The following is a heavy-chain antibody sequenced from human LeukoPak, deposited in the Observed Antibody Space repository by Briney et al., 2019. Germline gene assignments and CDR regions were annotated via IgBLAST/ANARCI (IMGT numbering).Heavy chain of an antibody. CDR1: GYTFSGYY. CDR2: INPNSGGT. D-gene: IGHD6-6*01. V-gene: IGHV1-2*02. CDR3: ASSWARHYYYMDV. J-gene: IGHJ6*03. Sequence: ASVKVSCKASGYTFSGYYMHWVRQAPGQGLEWMGWINPNSGGTNYAQKFQGRVTMTRDTSISTAYMELSRLRSDDTAVYYCASSWARHYYYMDVWGKGTTVTVSS.